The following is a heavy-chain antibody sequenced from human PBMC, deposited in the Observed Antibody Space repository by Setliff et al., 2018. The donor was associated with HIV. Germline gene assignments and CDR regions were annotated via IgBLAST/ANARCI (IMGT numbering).Heavy chain of an antibody. D-gene: IGHD6-6*01. CDR1: GGSSSSGRYY. CDR2: IYTSGNT. V-gene: IGHV4-61*02. J-gene: IGHJ4*02. Sequence: SETLSLTCTVSGGSSSSGRYYWSWIRQPAGKGLEWIGRIYTSGNTNYNPSLKSRVTISVDTSKNQLSLNLTSVTAADTAVYYCAGEYSSSSPFEYWGRGTLVTV. CDR3: AGEYSSSSPFEY.